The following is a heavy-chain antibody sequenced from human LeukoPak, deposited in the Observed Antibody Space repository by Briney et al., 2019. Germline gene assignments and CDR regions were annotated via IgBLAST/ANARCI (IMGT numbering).Heavy chain of an antibody. CDR2: ISYDGSNK. D-gene: IGHD3-10*01. CDR1: GFTFSTFG. J-gene: IGHJ4*02. Sequence: PGGCLRLSCAASGFTFSTFGMHGVRQAPGKGLEWVAVISYDGSNKYYADSVKGRFTISRENSKNTLYLQMDGLRAEDTAVYYCAKDRRDASGSFLDYWGQGTLVTVSS. CDR3: AKDRRDASGSFLDY. V-gene: IGHV3-30*18.